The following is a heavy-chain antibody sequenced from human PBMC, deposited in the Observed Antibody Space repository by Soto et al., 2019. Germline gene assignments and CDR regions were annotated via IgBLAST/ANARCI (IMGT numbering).Heavy chain of an antibody. CDR3: ARVIRGAYYNSPLDT. Sequence: ASVKVSCKAPGYTFTGYFMHWVRQAPGQGLEWMGWINPYSGGADYAQSFQGWVTMTRDTSISTVYMELSRLRFDDTAVYYCARVIRGAYYNSPLDTWGQGTVVTVSS. V-gene: IGHV1-2*04. CDR1: GYTFTGYF. J-gene: IGHJ5*02. D-gene: IGHD3-10*01. CDR2: INPYSGGA.